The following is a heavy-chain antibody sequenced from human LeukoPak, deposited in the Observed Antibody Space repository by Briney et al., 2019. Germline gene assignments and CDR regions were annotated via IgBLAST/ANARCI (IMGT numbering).Heavy chain of an antibody. CDR2: ISAYNGNT. Sequence: ASVKVSCKASGYTFTSYGISWVRQAPGQGLEWMGWISAYNGNTNYAQKLQGRVTMTTDTSTSTAYMELSSLRSEDTAVYYCARGEDTQLAPGYWGQGTLVTVSS. J-gene: IGHJ4*02. V-gene: IGHV1-18*01. CDR1: GYTFTSYG. D-gene: IGHD6-6*01. CDR3: ARGEDTQLAPGY.